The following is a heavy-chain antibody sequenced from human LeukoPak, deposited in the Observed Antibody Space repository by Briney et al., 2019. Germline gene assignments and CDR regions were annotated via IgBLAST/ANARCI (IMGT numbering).Heavy chain of an antibody. CDR3: ARDGYSSGWYPFGP. CDR1: EFTFSSYG. J-gene: IGHJ5*02. CDR2: IWYDGSNK. D-gene: IGHD6-19*01. V-gene: IGHV3-33*08. Sequence: GGSLRLSCAASEFTFSSYGMHWVRQAPGKGLEWVAVIWYDGSNKYYADSVKGRFTISRDNSKNTLYLQMNSLRAEDTAVYYCARDGYSSGWYPFGPWGQGTLVTVSS.